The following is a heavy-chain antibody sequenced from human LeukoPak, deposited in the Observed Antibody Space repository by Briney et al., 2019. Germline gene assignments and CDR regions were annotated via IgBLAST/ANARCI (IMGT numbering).Heavy chain of an antibody. CDR3: ARDRRSGSYYFSDY. V-gene: IGHV1-18*01. CDR2: ISAYNGNT. J-gene: IGHJ4*02. CDR1: GYTFTSYG. Sequence: AASVKVSCKASGYTFTSYGISWVRQAPGQGLEWMGWISAYNGNTNYAQKLQGRVTMTTDTSTSTAYMELRSLRSDDTAVYYCARDRRSGSYYFSDYWGQGTLVTVSS. D-gene: IGHD1-26*01.